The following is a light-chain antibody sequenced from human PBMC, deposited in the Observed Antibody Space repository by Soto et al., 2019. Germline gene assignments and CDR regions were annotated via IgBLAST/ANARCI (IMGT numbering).Light chain of an antibody. J-gene: IGKJ5*01. CDR2: DAS. Sequence: EIVLTQSPATLSLSPGERANLSCRASQSVSRYLAWYQQKPGQAPRLLIYDASNRATGIPARFSGSGSGTDFTLTISRLEPEDFAVYYCQQRSNWPITFGQGTRLEIK. V-gene: IGKV3-11*01. CDR3: QQRSNWPIT. CDR1: QSVSRY.